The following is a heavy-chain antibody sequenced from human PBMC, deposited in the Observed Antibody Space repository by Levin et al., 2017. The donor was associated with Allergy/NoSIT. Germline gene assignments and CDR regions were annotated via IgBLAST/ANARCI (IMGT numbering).Heavy chain of an antibody. CDR3: ANYKQITRDIEY. CDR2: ISEAISYI. J-gene: IGHJ4*02. D-gene: IGHD3-3*01. CDR1: GFTFSTYA. V-gene: IGHV3-23*01. Sequence: AGGSLRLSCAASGFTFSTYAMMWVRQAPGKGLEWVSTISEAISYIYYADSVKGRFTISRDNSESTLFLQMSSLRAEDTAVYYCANYKQITRDIEYWGRGTLVTVSS.